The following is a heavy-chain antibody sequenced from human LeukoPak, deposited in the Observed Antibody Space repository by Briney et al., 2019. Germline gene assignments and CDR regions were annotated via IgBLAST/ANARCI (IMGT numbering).Heavy chain of an antibody. J-gene: IGHJ1*01. V-gene: IGHV3-21*01. D-gene: IGHD3-10*01. Sequence: PGGSLRLSCAASGFTFSSYNMNWVRQAPGKGLEWVSSISSTRSSIYYADSVKGRFTVSRDNAKNSLFLQMNSLRAEDTAVYYCARRDYSGSGTYRAGLEHWGQGTLVAVS. CDR3: ARRDYSGSGTYRAGLEH. CDR1: GFTFSSYN. CDR2: ISSTRSSI.